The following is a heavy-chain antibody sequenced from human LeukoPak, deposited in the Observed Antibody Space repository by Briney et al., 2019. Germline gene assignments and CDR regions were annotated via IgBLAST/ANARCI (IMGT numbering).Heavy chain of an antibody. Sequence: GGSLRLSCAASGFTFSSYSMNWVRQAPGKGLEWVSYISSSSSTIYYADSVKGRFTISRDNAKNSLYLQMNSLRAEDTAVYYCARAHGDYYGSGSYYPRTYYYMDVWGKGTTVTVSS. CDR1: GFTFSSYS. CDR3: ARAHGDYYGSGSYYPRTYYYMDV. V-gene: IGHV3-48*01. D-gene: IGHD3-10*01. CDR2: ISSSSSTI. J-gene: IGHJ6*03.